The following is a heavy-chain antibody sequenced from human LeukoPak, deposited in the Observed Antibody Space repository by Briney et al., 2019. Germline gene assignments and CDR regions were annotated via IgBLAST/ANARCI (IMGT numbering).Heavy chain of an antibody. Sequence: SETLSLTCTVSGGSISSYYWSWIRQPPGKGPELIGYVHSSGDTGYNPSLKSRVTISVDTSKSQFSLGLRSVTTADTAVYYCARGGWSIDFWGRGTLVTVSS. D-gene: IGHD2-15*01. V-gene: IGHV4-59*01. CDR1: GGSISSYY. CDR2: VHSSGDT. CDR3: ARGGWSIDF. J-gene: IGHJ2*01.